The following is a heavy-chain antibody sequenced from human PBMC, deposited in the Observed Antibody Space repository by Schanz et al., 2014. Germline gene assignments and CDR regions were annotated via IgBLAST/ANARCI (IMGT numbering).Heavy chain of an antibody. D-gene: IGHD1-7*01. CDR2: IYSGDNT. CDR1: GFTVTSYY. V-gene: IGHV3-53*01. J-gene: IGHJ6*02. CDR3: ASLIGTTSAHFYGMDV. Sequence: EMQLVESGGGLLQPGGSLRLSCAASGFTVTSYYMSLVRQAPGKGLEWVSVIYSGDNTYYADSVKGRFTISRDNSKNTVYLQMNSLRAEDTAVYFCASLIGTTSAHFYGMDVWGQGTTVTVSS.